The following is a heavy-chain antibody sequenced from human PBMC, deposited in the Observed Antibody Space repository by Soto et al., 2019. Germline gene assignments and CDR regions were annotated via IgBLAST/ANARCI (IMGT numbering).Heavy chain of an antibody. V-gene: IGHV3-33*01. J-gene: IGHJ4*02. CDR3: VRDFYDTSGYYPDY. D-gene: IGHD3-22*01. Sequence: PGGSLRLSCAASGFTFSNYGMHWVRQAPGKGLEWVAVIWYDGNNKYYADSVKGRFTISRDNSKNTLYLQMNSLRAEDTAVYYCVRDFYDTSGYYPDYWGQGTLVTVSS. CDR1: GFTFSNYG. CDR2: IWYDGNNK.